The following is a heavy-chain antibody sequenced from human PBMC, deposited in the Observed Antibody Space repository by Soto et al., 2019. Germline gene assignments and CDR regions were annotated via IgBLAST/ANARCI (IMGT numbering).Heavy chain of an antibody. V-gene: IGHV2-5*02. CDR1: GFSLSTSGVG. Sequence: SGPTLVKPTQTLTLTCTFSGFSLSTSGVGVGWIRQPPGKALEWLALIYWDDDKRYSPSLKSRLTITKDTSKNQVVLTMTNMDPVDTATYYCAHSNLIVFGSSWVPGFDYWGQGTLVTVSS. D-gene: IGHD6-13*01. CDR2: IYWDDDK. CDR3: AHSNLIVFGSSWVPGFDY. J-gene: IGHJ4*02.